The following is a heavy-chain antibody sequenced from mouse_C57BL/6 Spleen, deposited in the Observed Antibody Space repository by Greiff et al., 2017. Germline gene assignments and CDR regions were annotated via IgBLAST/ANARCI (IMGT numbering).Heavy chain of an antibody. CDR1: GFTFSDYG. V-gene: IGHV5-17*01. CDR3: AKGFYYDYGEAFAY. D-gene: IGHD2-4*01. CDR2: ISSGSSTI. Sequence: EVQLKESGGGLVKPGGSLKLSCAASGFTFSDYGMHWVRQAPEKGMEWVAYISSGSSTIYYADTVKGRFTISRDKAKNTLFLHMTSLRSEDTAMYYCAKGFYYDYGEAFAYWGQGTLVTVSA. J-gene: IGHJ3*01.